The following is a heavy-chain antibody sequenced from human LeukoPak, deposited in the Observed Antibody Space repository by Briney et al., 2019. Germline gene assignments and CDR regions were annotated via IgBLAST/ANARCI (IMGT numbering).Heavy chain of an antibody. CDR3: ARGSGSGDIYYYYYGMDV. CDR1: GYTFTGYY. J-gene: IGHJ6*04. V-gene: IGHV1-2*04. D-gene: IGHD3-10*01. Sequence: GASVKVSCKASGYTFTGYYMHWVRQAPGQGLEWMGWINPNSGGTNYAQKFQGWVTMTRDTSISTAYMELSRLRSDDTAVYYCARGSGSGDIYYYYYGMDVWGKGTTVTVPS. CDR2: INPNSGGT.